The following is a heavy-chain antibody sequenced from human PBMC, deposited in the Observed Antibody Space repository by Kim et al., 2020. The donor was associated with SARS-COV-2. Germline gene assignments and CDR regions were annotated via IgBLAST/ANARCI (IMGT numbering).Heavy chain of an antibody. Sequence: GGSLRLSCVASGFTFSVYGMTWVRQAPGKGLEWVAISSGGIGDTYYADSVKGRFTVSRDNSKNMLSLEMNSLRAEDTAVYFCANVLSWGQGTLVSVS. D-gene: IGHD2-8*02. CDR2: SSGGIGDT. CDR3: ANVLS. V-gene: IGHV3-23*01. J-gene: IGHJ4*02. CDR1: GFTFSVYG.